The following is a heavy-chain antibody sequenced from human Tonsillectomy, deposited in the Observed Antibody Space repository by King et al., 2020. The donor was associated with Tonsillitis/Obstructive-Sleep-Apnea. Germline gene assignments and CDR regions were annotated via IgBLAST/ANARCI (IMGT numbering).Heavy chain of an antibody. V-gene: IGHV1-18*01. J-gene: IGHJ5*02. CDR2: ISAYNGNT. D-gene: IGHD3-10*01. CDR3: ARDSFLWFGEYRFYP. Sequence: VQLVESGAEVKKPGASVKLSCMASGYTFTSYGISWVRQAPGQGLEWMGWISAYNGNTNYAQKLQGRVTMTTDTSTSTAYREPRHLRSDDTAVYYCARDSFLWFGEYRFYPWGQGTLLTVSS. CDR1: GYTFTSYG.